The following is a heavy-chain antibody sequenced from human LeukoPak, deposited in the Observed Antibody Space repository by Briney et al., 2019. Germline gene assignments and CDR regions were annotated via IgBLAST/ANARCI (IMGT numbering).Heavy chain of an antibody. Sequence: SETLSLTCTVSGGSISSYYWSWIRQPPGKGLEWIGYIYYSGSTNYNPSLKSRVTISVDTSKNQLSLKLSSVTAADTAVYYCARDRGYPLGAFDIWGQGTMVTVSS. J-gene: IGHJ3*02. CDR1: GGSISSYY. CDR2: IYYSGST. D-gene: IGHD5-12*01. V-gene: IGHV4-59*01. CDR3: ARDRGYPLGAFDI.